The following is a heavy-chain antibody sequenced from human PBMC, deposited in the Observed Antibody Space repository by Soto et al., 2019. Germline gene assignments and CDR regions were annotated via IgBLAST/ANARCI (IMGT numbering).Heavy chain of an antibody. CDR1: GYSFSTYW. D-gene: IGHD5-12*01. CDR2: IYPGDSDT. J-gene: IGHJ4*02. CDR3: ARHSLATQPGDY. V-gene: IGHV5-51*01. Sequence: GESLKISCKAPGYSFSTYWIAWVRQRPGKGLDWMGIIYPGDSDTRYSPSFQGQVTISVDNSIDTAYLEWTTLRASDSAMYYCARHSLATQPGDYWGQGTRVTVSS.